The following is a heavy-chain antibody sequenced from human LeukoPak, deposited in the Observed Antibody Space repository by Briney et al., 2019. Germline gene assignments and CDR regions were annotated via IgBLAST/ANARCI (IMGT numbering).Heavy chain of an antibody. Sequence: GGSLRLSCAASGFTFSSYWMSWVRQAPGKGLEWVSVIYSGGSTYYADSVKGRFTISRDNSKNTLYLQMNSLRAEDTAVYYCARDWPKKGYAFDIWGQGTMVTVSS. D-gene: IGHD2-21*01. V-gene: IGHV3-66*02. CDR2: IYSGGST. CDR1: GFTFSSYW. J-gene: IGHJ3*02. CDR3: ARDWPKKGYAFDI.